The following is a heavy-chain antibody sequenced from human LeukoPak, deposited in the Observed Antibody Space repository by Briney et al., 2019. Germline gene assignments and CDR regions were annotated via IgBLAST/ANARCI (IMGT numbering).Heavy chain of an antibody. CDR1: GFTFSSYG. V-gene: IGHV3-30*03. CDR3: ARTAPAAIYWFDP. J-gene: IGHJ5*02. CDR2: ISYDGSNK. D-gene: IGHD2-2*02. Sequence: GGSLRLSCAASGFTFSSYGMHWVRQAPGKGLEWVAVISYDGSNKYYADSVKGRFTISRDNSKNTLYLQMSSLRAEDTAVYYCARTAPAAIYWFDPWGQGTLVTVSS.